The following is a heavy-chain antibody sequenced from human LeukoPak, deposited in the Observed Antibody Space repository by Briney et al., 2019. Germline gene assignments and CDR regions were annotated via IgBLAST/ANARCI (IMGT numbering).Heavy chain of an antibody. J-gene: IGHJ4*02. CDR2: IYTDGST. CDR3: AITGESSNWSLYFDY. V-gene: IGHV3-53*01. D-gene: IGHD6-13*01. CDR1: EFTVSSHY. Sequence: ETGGSLRLSCAASEFTVSSHYMSWVRQAPGKGLEWVSVIYTDGSTYYADSVKGRFTISRDNSKNTLYLQMNSLRAEDTAVYYCAITGESSNWSLYFDYWGPGTLVTVSS.